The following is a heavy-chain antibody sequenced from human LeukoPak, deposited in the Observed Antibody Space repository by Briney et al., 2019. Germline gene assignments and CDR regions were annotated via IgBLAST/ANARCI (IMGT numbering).Heavy chain of an antibody. CDR2: IYYSGST. Sequence: SETLSLTCTVSGGSISSHYWSWIRQPPGKGLEWIGYIYYSGSTNYNPSLKSRVTISVDTSKNQFSLKLSSVTAADTAVYYCARGQVGRAVMVVGWYYYYMDVWGKGTTVTVSS. CDR3: ARGQVGRAVMVVGWYYYYMDV. J-gene: IGHJ6*03. V-gene: IGHV4-59*11. D-gene: IGHD2-2*01. CDR1: GGSISSHY.